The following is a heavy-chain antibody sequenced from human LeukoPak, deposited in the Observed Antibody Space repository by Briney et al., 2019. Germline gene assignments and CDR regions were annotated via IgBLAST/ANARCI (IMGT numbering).Heavy chain of an antibody. J-gene: IGHJ4*02. CDR1: GFTFSSYA. CDR2: ISGSGGST. Sequence: GGSLRLSYAASGFTFSSYAMSWVRQAPGKGLEWVSTISGSGGSTYYADSVKGRFTISRDNSKNTLFLQLNSLRAEDTAVYYCASILGSGSHNDYWGQGTLVTVSS. CDR3: ASILGSGSHNDY. D-gene: IGHD3-10*01. V-gene: IGHV3-23*01.